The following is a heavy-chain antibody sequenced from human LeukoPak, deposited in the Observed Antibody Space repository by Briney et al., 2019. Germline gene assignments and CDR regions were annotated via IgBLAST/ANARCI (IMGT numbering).Heavy chain of an antibody. V-gene: IGHV3-74*01. CDR3: ARVDLSQRRDYEIDY. CDR1: GFTFSSYW. D-gene: IGHD3-16*01. Sequence: PGGSLRLSCAASGFTFSSYWMHWVRQAPGKGLVWVSRINSDGSSTSYADSVKGRFTISRDNAKNTLYLQMNSLRAEDTAVYYCARVDLSQRRDYEIDYWGQGTLVTVSS. CDR2: INSDGSST. J-gene: IGHJ4*02.